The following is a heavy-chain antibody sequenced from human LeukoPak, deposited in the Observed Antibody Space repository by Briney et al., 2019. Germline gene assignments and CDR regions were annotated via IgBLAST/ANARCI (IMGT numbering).Heavy chain of an antibody. CDR2: IYYSGST. D-gene: IGHD3-16*01. J-gene: IGHJ3*02. Sequence: SETLSLTCTVSGDSISSSRYYWGWIRQPPGKGLEWIGSIYYSGSTYYNPSLKSRVTMSVDTSKNQFSLKLSSVTAADTAVYYCARFGAAPRARAFDIWGQGTMVTVSS. V-gene: IGHV4-39*01. CDR3: ARFGAAPRARAFDI. CDR1: GDSISSSRYY.